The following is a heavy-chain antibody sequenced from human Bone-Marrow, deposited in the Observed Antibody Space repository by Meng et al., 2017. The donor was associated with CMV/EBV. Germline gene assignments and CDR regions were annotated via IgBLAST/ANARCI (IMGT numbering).Heavy chain of an antibody. CDR3: ARDPRSPSGDYGMDV. D-gene: IGHD2-15*01. CDR1: GFTFSDYY. CDR2: ISSSGSTI. Sequence: GESLKISCAASGFTFSDYYMSWIRQAPGKGLEWVSYISSSGSTIYYADSVKGRFTISRDNSKNTLYLQMNSLRAEDTAVYYCARDPRSPSGDYGMDVWGQGTTVTVSS. V-gene: IGHV3-11*04. J-gene: IGHJ6*02.